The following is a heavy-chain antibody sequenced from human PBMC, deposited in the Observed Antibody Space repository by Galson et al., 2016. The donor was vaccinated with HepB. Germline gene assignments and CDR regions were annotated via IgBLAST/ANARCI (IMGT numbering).Heavy chain of an antibody. Sequence: QSGAEVKQPGESLKISCKASGYSFTTYLYGYWIGWVRQVPGKGLEWIGIMYTSDSDIRYSPSFQGQVTISADNSINTAYLHWGSLKASATALYYCARAPNSRILTGYCRSDCDFWGQGTLVTVSS. CDR3: ARAPNSRILTGYCRSDCDF. D-gene: IGHD3-9*01. J-gene: IGHJ4*02. CDR1: GYSFTTYLYGYW. CDR2: MYTSDSDI. V-gene: IGHV5-51*01.